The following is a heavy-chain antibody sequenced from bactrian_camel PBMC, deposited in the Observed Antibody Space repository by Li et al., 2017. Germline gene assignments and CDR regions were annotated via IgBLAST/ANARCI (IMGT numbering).Heavy chain of an antibody. CDR1: GSKDHYNTCS. Sequence: QLVESGGGLVRPGGSLNLSCEVSGSKDHYNTCSLGWYRQAPGKGLEWVSTISSTGTRTSYLRSVKGRFTISRDNAKNTVSLQMNELKREDTGLYYCARRSRTPGFDFGQWGQGTQVTVS. CDR2: ISSTGTRT. V-gene: IGHV3S40*01. CDR3: ARRSRTPGFDFGQ. J-gene: IGHJ6*01.